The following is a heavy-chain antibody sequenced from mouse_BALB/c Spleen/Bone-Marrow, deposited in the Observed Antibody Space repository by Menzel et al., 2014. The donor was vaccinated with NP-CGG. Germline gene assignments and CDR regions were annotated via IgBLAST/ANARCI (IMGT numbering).Heavy chain of an antibody. CDR1: GFTFNNYW. D-gene: IGHD1-2*01. V-gene: IGHV6-6*02. J-gene: IGHJ3*01. Sequence: DVKLVESGGGLVQPGGSMKLSCVASGFTFNNYWMNWVRRSPEKGLEWVAEIRLKSNNYATHYAESVKGRFTISRDDSKSSVYLQMNYLRAEDTGIYYCTTATPSWFAYWGQGTLVTVSA. CDR2: IRLKSNNYAT. CDR3: TTATPSWFAY.